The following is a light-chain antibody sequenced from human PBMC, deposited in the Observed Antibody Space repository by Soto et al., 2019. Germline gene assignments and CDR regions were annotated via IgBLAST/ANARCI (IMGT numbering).Light chain of an antibody. CDR1: SSDVGSYNL. Sequence: QSALTQPASVSGSPGQSITISCTGTSSDVGSYNLVSWYQQHPGKAPKLMIYEGSKRPSGVSNRFSGSKSGNTASLTISGLQAEDAAEYYCCSYAGSSTYVFGTGTKVTVL. CDR3: CSYAGSSTYV. CDR2: EGS. V-gene: IGLV2-23*01. J-gene: IGLJ1*01.